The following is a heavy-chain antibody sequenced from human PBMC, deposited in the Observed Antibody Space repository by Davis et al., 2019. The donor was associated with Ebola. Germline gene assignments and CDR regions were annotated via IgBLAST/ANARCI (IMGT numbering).Heavy chain of an antibody. CDR2: ISGSGSDT. D-gene: IGHD3-10*01. J-gene: IGHJ4*02. CDR3: ARDAVWFGELFDY. V-gene: IGHV3-23*01. Sequence: GESLKISCAASEFGFRSYAMSWVRQAPGKGLEWISAISGSGSDTYYPDSVKGRFSISRDNAKNSLYLQMNSLRAEDTAVYYCARDAVWFGELFDYWGQGTLVTVSS. CDR1: EFGFRSYA.